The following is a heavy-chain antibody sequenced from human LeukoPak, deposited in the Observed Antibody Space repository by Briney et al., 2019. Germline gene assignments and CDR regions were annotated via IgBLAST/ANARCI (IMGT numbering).Heavy chain of an antibody. Sequence: SETLSLTCTVSGGSISSYYWSWIRQPPRKGLVWIGYIYYSGSTNYNPSLKSRSTISVDTAKNQFSLKLSSVTAADTAVDYCARARSSGEPHLDFWGQGTLVTVSS. CDR3: ARARSSGEPHLDF. V-gene: IGHV4-59*01. D-gene: IGHD3-10*01. CDR1: GGSISSYY. J-gene: IGHJ4*02. CDR2: IYYSGST.